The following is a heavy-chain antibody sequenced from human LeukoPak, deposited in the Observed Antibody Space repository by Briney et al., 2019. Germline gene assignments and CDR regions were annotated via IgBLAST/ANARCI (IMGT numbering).Heavy chain of an antibody. V-gene: IGHV3-23*01. CDR1: GLIFSSYA. CDR3: AKAHAELSIEFDY. D-gene: IGHD2-15*01. CDR2: ISESGGST. J-gene: IGHJ4*02. Sequence: GGSLRLSCAVSGLIFSSYAMSWVRQPPGKGREWVSSISESGGSTYYADSVKGRFTISRDNSRNTLYLQMNSLRDEDTAVYYCAKAHAELSIEFDYWGQGTLVTVSS.